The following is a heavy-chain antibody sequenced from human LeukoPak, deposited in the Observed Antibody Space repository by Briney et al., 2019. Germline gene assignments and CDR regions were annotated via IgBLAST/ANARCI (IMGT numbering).Heavy chain of an antibody. CDR1: GFTFSSHG. J-gene: IGHJ4*02. CDR3: AKGLKYSDSSGYPS. Sequence: GGSLRLSCEASGFTFSSHGLHWVRQAPGKGLEWMAFISYDGGNQYYKDSVKGRFTISRDNSKNTLYLQMNSLRAEDTAVYYCAKGLKYSDSSGYPSWGQGSQVTVSS. V-gene: IGHV3-30*02. D-gene: IGHD3-22*01. CDR2: ISYDGGNQ.